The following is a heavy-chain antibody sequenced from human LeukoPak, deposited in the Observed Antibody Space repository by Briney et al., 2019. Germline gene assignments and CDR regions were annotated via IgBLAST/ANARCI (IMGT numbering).Heavy chain of an antibody. CDR3: ARVGYSGYDDRGSFDY. CDR2: IYYSGST. CDR1: GGSISSSSYY. Sequence: SETLSLTCTVSGGSISSSSYYWGWIRQPPGKGLEWIGSIYYSGSTYYNPSLKSRVTISVDTSKNQFSLKLSSVTAADTAMYYCARVGYSGYDDRGSFDYWGQGTLVTVSS. J-gene: IGHJ4*02. V-gene: IGHV4-39*07. D-gene: IGHD5-12*01.